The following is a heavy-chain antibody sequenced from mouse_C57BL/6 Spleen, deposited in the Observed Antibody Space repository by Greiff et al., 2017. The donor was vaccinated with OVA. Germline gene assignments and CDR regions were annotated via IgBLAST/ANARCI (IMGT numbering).Heavy chain of an antibody. J-gene: IGHJ2*01. CDR3: TTGGYDFDY. D-gene: IGHD2-2*01. Sequence: EVKLQESGAELVRPGASVKLSCTASGFNIKDDYMHWVKQRPEQGLEWIGWIDPENGDTEYASKFQGKATITADTSSNTAYLQLSSLTSEDTAVYYCTTGGYDFDYWGQGTTLTVSS. CDR2: IDPENGDT. V-gene: IGHV14-4*01. CDR1: GFNIKDDY.